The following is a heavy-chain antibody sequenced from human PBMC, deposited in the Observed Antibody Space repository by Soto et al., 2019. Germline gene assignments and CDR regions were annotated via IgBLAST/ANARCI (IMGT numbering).Heavy chain of an antibody. CDR1: GGSISSGCYS. V-gene: IGHV4-61*01. CDR2: IYNSVST. Sequence: SETLSLTCAVSGGSISSGCYSWSWIRQPPGKDLEWIAFIYNSVSTNYNPSLKSRVTISVDTSKNQFSLKLNSVTAADTAVYFCARGPPFDYWGQGTLVTVSS. CDR3: ARGPPFDY. J-gene: IGHJ4*02.